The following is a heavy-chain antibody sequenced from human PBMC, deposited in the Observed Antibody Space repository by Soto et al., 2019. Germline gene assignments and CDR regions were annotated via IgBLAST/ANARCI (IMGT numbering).Heavy chain of an antibody. J-gene: IGHJ4*02. CDR1: GFSFTSYW. CDR3: AKRELNRTGLFH. CDR2: INTDGSST. V-gene: IGHV3-74*01. D-gene: IGHD1-26*01. Sequence: EVQLVESGGGLVQPGGSLRLSCAASGFSFTSYWMHWVRQAPGKGLVWVSRINTDGSSTSYADSVKGRLTISRDNAKNTLFLQLNSLRAEDTAIYCCAKRELNRTGLFHWGQGTRVSVSS.